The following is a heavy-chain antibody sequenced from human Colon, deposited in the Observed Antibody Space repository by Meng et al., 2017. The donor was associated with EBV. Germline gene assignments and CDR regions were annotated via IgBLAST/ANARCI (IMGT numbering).Heavy chain of an antibody. CDR3: ARAVGPDCSSTSCPFDY. V-gene: IGHV4-61*01. CDR2: VSYSGGT. CDR1: GRSVSSETYY. J-gene: IGHJ4*02. D-gene: IGHD2-2*01. Sequence: VRLRAAGPGAREPSATLSLTCSFSGRSVSSETYYWNWIRQPPGNALEWIGYVSYSGGTNYNPSLTNRVTISVDTSKNQVSLRLSSVTAADTAVFYCARAVGPDCSSTSCPFDYWGQGTLVTVSS.